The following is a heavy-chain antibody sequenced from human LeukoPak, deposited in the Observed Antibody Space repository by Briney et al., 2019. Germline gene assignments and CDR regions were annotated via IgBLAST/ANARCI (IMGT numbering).Heavy chain of an antibody. CDR1: GGSISSYY. Sequence: SETLSLTCIVSGGSISSYYWSWIRQSPGKGLEWLGYVHDSAGTIYNPSLKSRVTISVGTSKTQFSLKVTSVTTADTAVYYCAKGRKDFDTNLGPFDSWGQGILVTVSS. D-gene: IGHD3-9*01. CDR3: AKGRKDFDTNLGPFDS. V-gene: IGHV4-59*01. J-gene: IGHJ4*02. CDR2: VHDSAGT.